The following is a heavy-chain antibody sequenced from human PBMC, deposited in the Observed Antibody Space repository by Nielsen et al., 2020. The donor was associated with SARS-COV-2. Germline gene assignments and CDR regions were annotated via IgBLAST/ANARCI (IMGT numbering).Heavy chain of an antibody. CDR2: INGGETHV. V-gene: IGHV3-48*02. D-gene: IGHD2-2*01. Sequence: GESLKISSAASGFTFSASGMNWVRQAPGRGLEWISYINGGETHVYYAASVKGRFTIFRDNAKNALYLQMNSLRDDDTAVYYCARQTVSSYQLLRKYYYYIDVWGKGTTVTVSS. J-gene: IGHJ6*03. CDR3: ARQTVSSYQLLRKYYYYIDV. CDR1: GFTFSASG.